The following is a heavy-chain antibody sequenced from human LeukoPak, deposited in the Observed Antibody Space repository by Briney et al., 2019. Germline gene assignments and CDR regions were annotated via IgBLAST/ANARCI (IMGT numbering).Heavy chain of an antibody. V-gene: IGHV1-18*01. J-gene: IGHJ4*02. CDR3: ARDSSYHGFGELLSPPDY. Sequence: ASVKVSCKASGYTFTSYGISWVRQAPGQGLEWMGWISAYNGNTNYAQKLQGRVTMTTDTSTSTAYMELRSLRSDDTAVYYCARDSSYHGFGELLSPPDYWGQGTLVTVSS. CDR1: GYTFTSYG. CDR2: ISAYNGNT. D-gene: IGHD3-10*01.